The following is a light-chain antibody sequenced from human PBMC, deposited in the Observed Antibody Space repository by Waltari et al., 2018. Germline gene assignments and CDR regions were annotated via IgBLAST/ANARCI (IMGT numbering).Light chain of an antibody. V-gene: IGKV6-21*01. J-gene: IGKJ1*01. CDR3: HQSRSLRGT. Sequence: ETVLTQSPDFPSVTPTEKVTITCRASQTIGTSLHWYQQKPGQPRKLLNRYASQSFPGVPSTFRGSGSGTDFTLTINGLEVEDAATYYCHQSRSLRGTFGQGTKVEIK. CDR1: QTIGTS. CDR2: YAS.